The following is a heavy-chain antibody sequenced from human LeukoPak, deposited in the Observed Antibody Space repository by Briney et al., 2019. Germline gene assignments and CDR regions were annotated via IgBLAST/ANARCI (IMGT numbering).Heavy chain of an antibody. J-gene: IGHJ6*03. D-gene: IGHD2-15*01. CDR1: GYTLTELS. Sequence: ASVKVSCKVSGYTLTELSMHWVRQAPGKGLEWMGGFDPEDGETIYAQKFQGRVTITADKSTSTAYMELSSLRSEDTAVYYCARDQSHCSGGSCYDYYYYMDVWGKGTTVTVSS. V-gene: IGHV1-24*01. CDR3: ARDQSHCSGGSCYDYYYYMDV. CDR2: FDPEDGET.